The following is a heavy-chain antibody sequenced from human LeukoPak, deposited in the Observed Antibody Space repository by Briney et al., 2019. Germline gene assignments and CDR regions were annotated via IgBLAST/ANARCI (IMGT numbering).Heavy chain of an antibody. J-gene: IGHJ4*02. D-gene: IGHD3-22*01. CDR2: IKQDGSEK. V-gene: IGHV3-7*01. CDR3: ACDGDTSGYTD. Sequence: PGGSLRLSCAASGFTFSSYWMHWVRQAPGKGLEWVANIKQDGSEKYYVDSVKGRFTISRDNAKNSLYLQMNSLRAKDTAVYSCACDGDTSGYTDWGQGTLVTVSS. CDR1: GFTFSSYW.